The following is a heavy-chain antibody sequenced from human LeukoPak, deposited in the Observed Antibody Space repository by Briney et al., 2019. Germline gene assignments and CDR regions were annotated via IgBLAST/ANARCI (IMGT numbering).Heavy chain of an antibody. V-gene: IGHV1-8*01. J-gene: IGHJ4*02. CDR3: TRGSSGRRDN. CDR1: GYTFSSCD. Sequence: ASVKVSCKASGYTFSSCDINWVRQATGQGLEWMGWMNPNSGNTGYGQSFQGRITMTRDISIGTAYMELSNLTSEDTAIYYCTRGSSGRRDNWGQGTLVTVSA. D-gene: IGHD6-19*01. CDR2: MNPNSGNT.